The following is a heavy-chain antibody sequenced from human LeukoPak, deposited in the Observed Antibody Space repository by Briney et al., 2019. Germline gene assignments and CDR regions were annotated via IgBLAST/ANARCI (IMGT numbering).Heavy chain of an antibody. CDR2: ISYDGSNK. CDR3: AKDRRSDYFDY. J-gene: IGHJ4*02. CDR1: GFTFSSYG. Sequence: GGSLRLSCAASGFTFSSYGMHWVRQAPDKGLEWVAVISYDGSNKYYADSVKGRFTISRDNSKNTLYLQMNSLRAEDTAVYYCAKDRRSDYFDYWGQGTLVTVSS. D-gene: IGHD2-15*01. V-gene: IGHV3-30*18.